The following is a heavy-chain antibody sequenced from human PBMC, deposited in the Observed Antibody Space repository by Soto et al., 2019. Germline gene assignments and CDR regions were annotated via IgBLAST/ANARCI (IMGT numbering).Heavy chain of an antibody. CDR3: AKDRVEYSLSLFLSVYMRE. V-gene: IGHV3-30*18. D-gene: IGHD6-6*01. CDR2: ISYHGNDK. CDR1: GFTFRTYG. J-gene: IGHJ4*02. Sequence: QVHLVESGGGAVQPGRSLRLSCTASGFTFRTYGMHWVRKAPGKGLEWVALISYHGNDKYYGDSVQGRFTISRDNTKNTLYLQTESLRLADTAVYLCAKDRVEYSLSLFLSVYMREWAQGTQVTVSS.